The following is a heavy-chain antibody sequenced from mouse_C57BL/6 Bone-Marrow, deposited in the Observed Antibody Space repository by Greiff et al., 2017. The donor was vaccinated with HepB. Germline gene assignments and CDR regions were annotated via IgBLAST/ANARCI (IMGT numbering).Heavy chain of an antibody. CDR1: GFTFSDYY. CDR2: INYDGSST. V-gene: IGHV5-16*01. CDR3: AREGLLRYPYWYFDV. J-gene: IGHJ1*03. Sequence: EVILVESEGGLVQPGSSMKLSCTASGFTFSDYYMAWVRQVPEKGLEWVANINYDGSSTYYLDSLKSRFIISRDNAKNILYLQMSSLKSEDTATYYCAREGLLRYPYWYFDVWGTGTTVTVSS. D-gene: IGHD1-1*01.